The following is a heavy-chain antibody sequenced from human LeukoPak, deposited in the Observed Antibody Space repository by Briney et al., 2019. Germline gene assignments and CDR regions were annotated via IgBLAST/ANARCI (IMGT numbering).Heavy chain of an antibody. CDR1: GYSISSGYY. CDR2: IYHSGST. J-gene: IGHJ4*02. V-gene: IGHV4-38-2*01. CDR3: ARADIVVVVAATHFDY. Sequence: SETLSLTCAVSGYSISSGYYWGWIRQPPGKGLEWIGSIYHSGSTYYNPSLKSRVTISVDTSKNQFSLKLSSVTAADTAVYCCARADIVVVVAATHFDYWGQGTLVTVSS. D-gene: IGHD2-15*01.